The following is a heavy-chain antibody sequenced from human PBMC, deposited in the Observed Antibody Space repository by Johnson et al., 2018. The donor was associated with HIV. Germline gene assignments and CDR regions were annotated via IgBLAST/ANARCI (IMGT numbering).Heavy chain of an antibody. D-gene: IGHD6-13*01. Sequence: VQLVESGGGLVKPGGSLRLSCAASGFTFSNAWMNWVRQAPGKGLEWVGRIKSKTDGGTTDYAAPVKGRFTISRDDSKNTLYLQMSSLKIEDTAVYYCTTGQLGGASDIWGQGTMVTVSS. J-gene: IGHJ3*02. CDR1: GFTFSNAW. CDR2: IKSKTDGGTT. V-gene: IGHV3-15*01. CDR3: TTGQLGGASDI.